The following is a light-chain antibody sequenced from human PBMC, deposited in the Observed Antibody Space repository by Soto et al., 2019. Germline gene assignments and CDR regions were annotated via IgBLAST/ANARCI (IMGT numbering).Light chain of an antibody. CDR1: QSVSSN. Sequence: EIVMTQSPATLSVSPGERATLSCRASQSVSSNLAWYQKKPGQAPRLLIYVASTRATGIPARFSGSGSGTEFTLTISSLQSEDFAVYYCQQYNNWPPATFGGGTKVEIK. CDR2: VAS. J-gene: IGKJ4*01. V-gene: IGKV3-15*01. CDR3: QQYNNWPPAT.